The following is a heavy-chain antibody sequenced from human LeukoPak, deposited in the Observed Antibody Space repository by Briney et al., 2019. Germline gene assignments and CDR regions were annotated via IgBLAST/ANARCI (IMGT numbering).Heavy chain of an antibody. D-gene: IGHD5-12*01. V-gene: IGHV3-7*01. CDR1: GFTFSNYW. CDR3: VRDGGVSGYDLLDY. J-gene: IGHJ4*02. CDR2: INQDGSEE. Sequence: GGSLRLSCAASGFTFSNYWMTWVRQAPGEGLEWVAHINQDGSEEHYMDSAKARFTISRDNAKNSLSLQMNSPRAEDTAVYYCVRDGGVSGYDLLDYWGQGTLVTVSS.